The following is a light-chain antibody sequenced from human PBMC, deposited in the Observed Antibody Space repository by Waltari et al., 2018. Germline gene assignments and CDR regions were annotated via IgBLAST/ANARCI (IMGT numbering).Light chain of an antibody. CDR3: QQYDISPLT. Sequence: EIVLTQSPGTLSLSPGERATLSCRASQTVRTTYLAWYQQKPGQGPTLLIYGASSMATGIPDRFSGSGSGTDFSLTISSLEPEDFAVYYCQQYDISPLTFGGGTKVEIK. V-gene: IGKV3-20*01. CDR1: QTVRTTY. CDR2: GAS. J-gene: IGKJ4*01.